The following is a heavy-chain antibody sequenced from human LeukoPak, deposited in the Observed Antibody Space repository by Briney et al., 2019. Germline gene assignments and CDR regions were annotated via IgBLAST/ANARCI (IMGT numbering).Heavy chain of an antibody. CDR3: AGRGSSGTGVDY. CDR1: GFTVSTKF. CDR2: IYSGGST. D-gene: IGHD5-12*01. Sequence: GESLRLSCAASGFTVSTKFMGWVRQAPGKGLEWVSIIYSGGSTQYADSVKGRFTISRDTSKNTLYLQMNSLRAEDTAVYYCAGRGSSGTGVDYWGQGTLVTVSS. J-gene: IGHJ4*02. V-gene: IGHV3-53*01.